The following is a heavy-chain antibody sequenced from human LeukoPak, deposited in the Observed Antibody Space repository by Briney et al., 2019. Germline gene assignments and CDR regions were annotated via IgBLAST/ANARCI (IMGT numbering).Heavy chain of an antibody. D-gene: IGHD5-12*01. CDR3: ARGPSGYHNT. Sequence: PGGSLRLSCAASGFTFSSYSMNWVRQAPGKGLEWVSYISSSSSTIYYADSVKGRFTISRDNSKNTLYLQMNSPRAEDTAVYYCARGPSGYHNTGGQGTLVTVSS. CDR1: GFTFSSYS. J-gene: IGHJ4*02. CDR2: ISSSSSTI. V-gene: IGHV3-48*01.